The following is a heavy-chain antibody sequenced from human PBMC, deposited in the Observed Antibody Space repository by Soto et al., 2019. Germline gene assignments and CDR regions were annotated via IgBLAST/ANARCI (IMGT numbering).Heavy chain of an antibody. J-gene: IGHJ5*02. Sequence: LSLTCAVSGGSIRSGTYTWNWIRQPPGKGLEWIGYTYQSGSTFYSASLKGRVTITVDRSKNQFSLKLSSVTAADTAVYYCARDVAVRGAMGWFDTWGQGTLVTVSS. V-gene: IGHV4-30-2*01. CDR2: TYQSGST. CDR1: GGSIRSGTYT. CDR3: ARDVAVRGAMGWFDT. D-gene: IGHD3-10*01.